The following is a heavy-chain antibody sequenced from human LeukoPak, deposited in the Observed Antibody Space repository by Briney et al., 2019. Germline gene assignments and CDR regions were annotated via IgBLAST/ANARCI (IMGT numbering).Heavy chain of an antibody. D-gene: IGHD1-26*01. CDR2: ISSNGGST. V-gene: IGHV3-64D*09. J-gene: IGHJ3*02. CDR3: VTTLVGATSLYAFDI. CDR1: GFTFSSYA. Sequence: GGSLRLSCSASGFTFSSYAMHWVRQAPGKGLEYVSAISSNGGSTYYADSVKGRFTISRHNSKNTLYLQMSSLRAEDTAVYYCVTTLVGATSLYAFDIWGQGTMVTVSS.